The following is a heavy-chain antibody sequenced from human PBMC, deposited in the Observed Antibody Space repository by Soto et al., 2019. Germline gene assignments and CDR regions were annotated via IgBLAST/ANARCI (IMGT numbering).Heavy chain of an antibody. CDR3: ARSHPGYYYDSSSYSTDN. Sequence: TLSLTCTVSGASISSYYWTWIRQPPGKGLEWIGYIADSGTTNYSPSLKGRVTISTDTSKNQFSLKLISVTAADTAVYYCARSHPGYYYDSSSYSTDNWGQGTLVTVSS. CDR2: IADSGTT. V-gene: IGHV4-59*01. D-gene: IGHD3-22*01. CDR1: GASISSYY. J-gene: IGHJ4*02.